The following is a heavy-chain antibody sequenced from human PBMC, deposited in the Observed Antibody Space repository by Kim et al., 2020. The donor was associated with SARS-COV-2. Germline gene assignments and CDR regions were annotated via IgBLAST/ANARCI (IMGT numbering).Heavy chain of an antibody. V-gene: IGHV3-9*01. Sequence: GGSLRLSCAASGFTFDDYAMHWVRQAPGKGLEWVSGISWNSGSIGYADSVKGRFTISRDNAKNSLYLQMNSLRAEDTALYYCAKGVGGYSYGGRFDYWGQGALVTVSS. CDR2: ISWNSGSI. D-gene: IGHD5-18*01. CDR1: GFTFDDYA. J-gene: IGHJ4*02. CDR3: AKGVGGYSYGGRFDY.